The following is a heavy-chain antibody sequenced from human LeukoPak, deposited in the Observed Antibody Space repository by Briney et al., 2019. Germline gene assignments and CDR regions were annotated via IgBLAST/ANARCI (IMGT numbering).Heavy chain of an antibody. V-gene: IGHV4-59*08. J-gene: IGHJ4*02. CDR2: IYYSGST. Sequence: SETLSLTCTVSGGSISSYYWSWIRQPPGKGLEWIGYIYYSGSTNYNPSLKSRVTISVDTSKNQFSLKLSSVTAADTAVYYCARRIGGSGSYIDYWGQGTLVTVSS. CDR3: ARRIGGSGSYIDY. D-gene: IGHD3-10*01. CDR1: GGSISSYY.